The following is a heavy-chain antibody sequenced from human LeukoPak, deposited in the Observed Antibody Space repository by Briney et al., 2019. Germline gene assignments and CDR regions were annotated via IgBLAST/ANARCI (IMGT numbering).Heavy chain of an antibody. J-gene: IGHJ4*02. CDR3: ARGGWNKFDY. CDR1: GGSISSGGYS. V-gene: IGHV4-30-4*07. Sequence: SETLSLTCAVSGGSISSGGYSWSWIRQPPGKGLEWIGYIYYSGSTYYNPSLKSRVTISVDTSKNQLSLKLSSVTAADTAVYYCARGGWNKFDYWGQGTLVTVSS. CDR2: IYYSGST. D-gene: IGHD3-22*01.